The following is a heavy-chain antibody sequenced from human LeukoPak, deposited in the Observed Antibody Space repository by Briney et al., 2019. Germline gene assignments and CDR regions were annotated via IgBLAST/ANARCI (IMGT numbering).Heavy chain of an antibody. V-gene: IGHV4-34*01. CDR1: GGSFSDYY. D-gene: IGHD2-15*01. Sequence: SETLSLTCAVYGGSFSDYYWSWIRQPPGKGLEWIGEINHSGSTNYNPSLTSRVTISVDTSKNQFSLKLISVTAADTAVYYCARGPCSGGRCYLFYWGQGNLVTVSP. J-gene: IGHJ4*02. CDR3: ARGPCSGGRCYLFY. CDR2: INHSGST.